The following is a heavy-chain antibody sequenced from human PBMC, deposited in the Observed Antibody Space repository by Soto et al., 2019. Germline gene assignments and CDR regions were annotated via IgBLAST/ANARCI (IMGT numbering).Heavy chain of an antibody. CDR3: ARHWGIGYDRPYYFDY. CDR2: IYYSGST. Sequence: QLQLQESGPGLVKPSETLSLTCTVSGGSISSSSYYWGWIRQPPGKGLEWIGSIYYSGSTYYNPSLKSRVTISVDTSKNQFSLKLSSVTAADTAVYYCARHWGIGYDRPYYFDYWGQGTLVTVSS. CDR1: GGSISSSSYY. V-gene: IGHV4-39*01. D-gene: IGHD3-22*01. J-gene: IGHJ4*02.